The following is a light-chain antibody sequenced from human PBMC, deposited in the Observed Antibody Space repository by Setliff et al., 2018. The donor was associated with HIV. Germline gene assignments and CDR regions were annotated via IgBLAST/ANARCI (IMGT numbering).Light chain of an antibody. Sequence: QSALTQPRSVSGSPGQSVTISCTGTSSDVGGYDYVSWFQQPPGKAPLLIIYDVTKRPSGVPDLFSGSRSGNTASLTISGLQADDEASYYCCSYAASQTSYVFGTGTKVTVL. CDR2: DVT. V-gene: IGLV2-11*01. CDR3: CSYAASQTSYV. J-gene: IGLJ1*01. CDR1: SSDVGGYDY.